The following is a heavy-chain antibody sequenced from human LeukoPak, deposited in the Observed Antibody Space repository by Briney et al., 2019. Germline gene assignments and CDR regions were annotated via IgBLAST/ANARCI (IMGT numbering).Heavy chain of an antibody. CDR3: AGDRGGSEKHWFDY. J-gene: IGHJ4*02. CDR1: GFTFSSYS. D-gene: IGHD3-10*01. Sequence: GGSLRLSCAGSGFTFSSYSLNWVRQTPGKGLEWVSSISRGGSSIYYADSLKGRFTISRDDANNSLHLQMNSLRAEDTAAYFCAGDRGGSEKHWFDYWGQGTLVTVSS. V-gene: IGHV3-21*01. CDR2: ISRGGSSI.